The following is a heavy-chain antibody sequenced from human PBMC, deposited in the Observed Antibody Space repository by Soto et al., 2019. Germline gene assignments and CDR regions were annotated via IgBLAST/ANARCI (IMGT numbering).Heavy chain of an antibody. D-gene: IGHD3-3*01. J-gene: IGHJ3*01. CDR3: AKPTYYDFWSGQFRGV. CDR2: ISYDGSNK. V-gene: IGHV3-30*18. Sequence: GGSLRLSCAASGFTFSSYGMHWVRQAPGKGLEWVAVISYDGSNKYYADSVKGRFTISRDNSKNTLYLQMNSLRAEDTAVYYCAKPTYYDFWSGQFRGVWGQGTMVTVSS. CDR1: GFTFSSYG.